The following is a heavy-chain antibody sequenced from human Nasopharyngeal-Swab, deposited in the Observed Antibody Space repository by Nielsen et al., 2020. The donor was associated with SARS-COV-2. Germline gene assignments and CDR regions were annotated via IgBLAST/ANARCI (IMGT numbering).Heavy chain of an antibody. D-gene: IGHD6-13*01. CDR2: INPNSGGT. J-gene: IGHJ3*02. V-gene: IGHV1-2*06. CDR3: ARDWEQQHDAFDI. Sequence: ASVKVSCKACGYTFTGYYMHWVRQAPGQGLEWMGRINPNSGGTNYAQKFQGRVTMTRDTSISTAYMELSRLRSDDTAVYYCARDWEQQHDAFDIWGQGTMVTVSS. CDR1: GYTFTGYY.